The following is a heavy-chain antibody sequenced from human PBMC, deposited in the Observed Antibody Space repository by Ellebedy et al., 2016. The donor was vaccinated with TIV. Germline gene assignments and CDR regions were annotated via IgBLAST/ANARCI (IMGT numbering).Heavy chain of an antibody. V-gene: IGHV1-3*04. CDR2: INTGNGNR. Sequence: ASVKVSXKASGHTFTAYGIHWVRQAPGQRLEWMGWINTGNGNRKYSQKFQGRVTITTDTSASTASMELSSLMSDDTAVYYCATREWQDPMDVWGQGTTVIVSS. CDR3: ATREWQDPMDV. D-gene: IGHD3-3*01. J-gene: IGHJ6*02. CDR1: GHTFTAYG.